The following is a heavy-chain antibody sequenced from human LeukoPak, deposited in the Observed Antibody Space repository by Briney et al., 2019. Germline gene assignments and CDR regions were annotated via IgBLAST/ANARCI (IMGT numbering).Heavy chain of an antibody. V-gene: IGHV1-2*02. CDR3: ASIVDTAMESFDY. J-gene: IGHJ4*02. CDR1: GYTFTGYY. Sequence: GASVKVSCKASGYTFTGYYMQWVRQAPGQGLEWMGWINPNSGGTNYAQKFQGRVTMTRDTSISTAYMELSRLRSDDTAVYYCASIVDTAMESFDYWGQGTLVTVSS. CDR2: INPNSGGT. D-gene: IGHD5-18*01.